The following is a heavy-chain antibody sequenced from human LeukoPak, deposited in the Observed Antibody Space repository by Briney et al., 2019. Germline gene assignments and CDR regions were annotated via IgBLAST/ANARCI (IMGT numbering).Heavy chain of an antibody. CDR1: GYTFINSA. CDR2: ISPYNGYT. CDR3: ARVGASYDGLIDY. Sequence: ASVKVSCKASGYTFINSAIGWVRQAPGQGLEWMGWISPYNGYTKCAESLQGRVTMTTDTSTSTPYMELRSLRSDDTAMYYCARVGASYDGLIDYWGQGTRVTVSS. D-gene: IGHD1-26*01. J-gene: IGHJ4*02. V-gene: IGHV1-18*01.